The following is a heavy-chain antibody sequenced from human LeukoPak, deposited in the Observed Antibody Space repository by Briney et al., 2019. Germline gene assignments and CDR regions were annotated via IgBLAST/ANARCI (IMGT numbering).Heavy chain of an antibody. V-gene: IGHV3-74*01. D-gene: IGHD3-22*01. J-gene: IGHJ4*02. CDR2: INGDGINT. CDR1: GFPFRSNW. CDR3: ARTDYYDR. Sequence: GGSLRLSCAASGFPFRSNWMHWVRQAPGRGRVWGSGINGDGINTNYADSVKGRFTISRDNAKNTLYLQMNSLRGGETAVYYCARTDYYDRWGQGTLVTVSS.